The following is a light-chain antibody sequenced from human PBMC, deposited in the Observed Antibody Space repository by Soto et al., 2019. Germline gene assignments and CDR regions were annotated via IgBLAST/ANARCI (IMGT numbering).Light chain of an antibody. CDR3: SQHNAYPRT. CDR2: AAS. J-gene: IGKJ1*01. V-gene: IGKV1-17*01. Sequence: DIQMTQSPSSLAASVGGRVTITCRASQGVGNEVGWYQQKPGKAPKRLIYAASTLQSGTPSRFSGSGSGTEFTLTISSLQTEDFATYFCSQHNAYPRTFGQGTRVEMK. CDR1: QGVGNE.